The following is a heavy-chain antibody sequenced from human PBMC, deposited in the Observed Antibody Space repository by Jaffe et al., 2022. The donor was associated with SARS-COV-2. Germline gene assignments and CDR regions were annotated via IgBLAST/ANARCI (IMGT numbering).Heavy chain of an antibody. CDR1: GFTFSSYS. CDR3: ARDCSGGSCYSYVVSHGMDV. CDR2: ISSSSSYI. D-gene: IGHD2-15*01. Sequence: EVQLVESGGGLVKPGGSLRLSCAASGFTFSSYSMNWVRQAPGKGLEWVSSISSSSSYIYYADSVKGRFTISRDNAKNSLYLQMNSLRAEDTAVYYCARDCSGGSCYSYVVSHGMDVWGQGTTVTVSS. V-gene: IGHV3-21*01. J-gene: IGHJ6*02.